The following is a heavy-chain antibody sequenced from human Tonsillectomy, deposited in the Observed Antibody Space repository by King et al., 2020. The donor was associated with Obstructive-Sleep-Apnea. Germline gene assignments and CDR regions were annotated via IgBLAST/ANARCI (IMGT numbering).Heavy chain of an antibody. D-gene: IGHD3-3*01. Sequence: VQLVESGGGLVQPGGSLRLSCAASGFTFSSYAMSWVRQAPGKGLEWVSAISGSGGSTYYADSVKGRFTISRDNSKNTMYLQMNSLRAEDTAVYYCAKGSTIFGVAVYYFDYWGQGTLVTVSS. CDR3: AKGSTIFGVAVYYFDY. J-gene: IGHJ4*02. CDR1: GFTFSSYA. CDR2: ISGSGGST. V-gene: IGHV3-23*04.